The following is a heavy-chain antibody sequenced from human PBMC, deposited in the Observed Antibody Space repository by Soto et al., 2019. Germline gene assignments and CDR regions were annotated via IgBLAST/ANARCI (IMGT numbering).Heavy chain of an antibody. Sequence: QITLKESGPTLVKPTQTLTLTCTFSGLSLSTTGVGVGWIRQPPGKALEWLALIYWDDDKSYSPSLKSRLTITKDTSKDPLVLTMTNMAPVDTATYYCVQSRCGGDCLQSYSSHSYYGLDVWGQGNTVTVSS. D-gene: IGHD2-21*02. CDR1: GLSLSTTGVG. J-gene: IGHJ6*02. CDR2: IYWDDDK. V-gene: IGHV2-5*02. CDR3: VQSRCGGDCLQSYSSHSYYGLDV.